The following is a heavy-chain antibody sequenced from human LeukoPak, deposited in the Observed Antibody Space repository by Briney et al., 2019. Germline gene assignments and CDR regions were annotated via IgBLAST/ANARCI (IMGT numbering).Heavy chain of an antibody. D-gene: IGHD2-2*01. J-gene: IGHJ4*02. CDR2: ISGSSGII. CDR1: GFTFSSSA. Sequence: PGGSLRLSCAASGFTFSSSAMSWVRQVPGKGLEWVSYISGSSGIIDYADSVRGRFTISRDNAKNSLYLQMNSLRAEDTAVYYCVSFYETYWGRGTLVTVSS. V-gene: IGHV3-48*01. CDR3: VSFYETY.